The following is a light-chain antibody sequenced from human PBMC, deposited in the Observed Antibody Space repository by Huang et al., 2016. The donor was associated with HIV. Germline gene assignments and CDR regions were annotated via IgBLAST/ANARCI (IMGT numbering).Light chain of an antibody. CDR1: QSVNSD. V-gene: IGKV3-15*01. CDR2: GES. J-gene: IGKJ4*02. CDR3: QQYNDWPPLT. Sequence: ELEMTQSPAILSVSPGERAPLPCRASQSVNSDLAWYLPKPGQAPRLLSSGESTRGSGIPAKFKGNGSGTEFSLSISNLQADDFGVYYCQQYNDWPPLTVGGGTKEEI.